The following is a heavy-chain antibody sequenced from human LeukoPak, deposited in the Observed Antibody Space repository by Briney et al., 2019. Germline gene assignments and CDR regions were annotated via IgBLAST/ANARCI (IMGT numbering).Heavy chain of an antibody. CDR3: ARDVRPYCSSTSCYEERGYGMDV. J-gene: IGHJ6*04. D-gene: IGHD2-2*01. Sequence: SVKVSCKASGGTFSSYAISWVRQAPGQGLEWMGGIIPIFGTANYAQKFQGRVTITADESTSTAYMELGSLRSEDTAVYYCARDVRPYCSSTSCYEERGYGMDVWGKGTTVTVSS. CDR2: IIPIFGTA. CDR1: GGTFSSYA. V-gene: IGHV1-69*13.